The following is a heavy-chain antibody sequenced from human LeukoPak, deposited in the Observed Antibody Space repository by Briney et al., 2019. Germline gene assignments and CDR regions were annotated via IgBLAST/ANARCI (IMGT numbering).Heavy chain of an antibody. D-gene: IGHD5-24*01. CDR2: IYHNGIT. CDR1: VGSFSDYY. CDR3: ARELATINGPYFES. J-gene: IGHJ4*02. V-gene: IGHV4-34*01. Sequence: SETLSLTCAVNVGSFSDYYWTWIRQPPGKGLEWVGQIYHNGITNYNPSLKSRLTISVDRSRNHFSLNLTSVTAADTAVYFCARELATINGPYFESWGQGTLVTVSS.